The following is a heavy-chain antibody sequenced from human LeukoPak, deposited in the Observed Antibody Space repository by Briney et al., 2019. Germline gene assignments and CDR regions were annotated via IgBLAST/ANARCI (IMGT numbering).Heavy chain of an antibody. Sequence: GASVKVSCKASGYTFTNYDINWVRQATGQGLEWLGWMNPNSGNTGYAQKFQGRVTMTRNTSISTAYMELSSLRSEDTAVYYCARGRRITGTTAAYYMDVWGKGTTVTVSS. CDR1: GYTFTNYD. D-gene: IGHD1-7*01. CDR2: MNPNSGNT. V-gene: IGHV1-8*01. CDR3: ARGRRITGTTAAYYMDV. J-gene: IGHJ6*03.